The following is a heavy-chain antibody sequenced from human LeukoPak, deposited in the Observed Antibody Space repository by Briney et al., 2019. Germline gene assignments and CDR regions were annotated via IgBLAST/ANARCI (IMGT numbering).Heavy chain of an antibody. J-gene: IGHJ6*03. CDR2: ISSSSSYI. D-gene: IGHD5-24*01. Sequence: GGSLRLSCAASGFTFSSYSMNWDRQATGKGLKWVSSISSSSSYIYYADSVKGRFTISRDNAKNSLYLQMNSLRAEDTAVYYCAKLQAREAYYYYYYMDVWGKGTTVTVSS. CDR3: AKLQAREAYYYYYYMDV. V-gene: IGHV3-21*01. CDR1: GFTFSSYS.